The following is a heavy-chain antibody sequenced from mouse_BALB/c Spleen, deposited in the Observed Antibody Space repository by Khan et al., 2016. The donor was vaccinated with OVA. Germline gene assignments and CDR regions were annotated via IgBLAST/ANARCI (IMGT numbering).Heavy chain of an antibody. CDR3: AREDYLVGDAMDY. Sequence: QVQLQQPGPELVKPGASVRISCKASGYTFTTYYIHWVRQRPGQGLEWIGWIYPGNINTKYNERFKGKVTLTADKSSSTAYIHLSSLTSEDSAVYFCAREDYLVGDAMDYWGQGTSVIVSS. CDR2: IYPGNINT. J-gene: IGHJ4*01. V-gene: IGHV1S56*01. CDR1: GYTFTTYY. D-gene: IGHD1-1*01.